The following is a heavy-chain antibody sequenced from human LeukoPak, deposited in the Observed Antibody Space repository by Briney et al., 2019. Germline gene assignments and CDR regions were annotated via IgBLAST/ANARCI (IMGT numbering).Heavy chain of an antibody. V-gene: IGHV3-21*01. CDR1: GFTFSSYS. D-gene: IGHD3-10*01. CDR2: IAFSGSYI. CDR3: ARGNYGSGSPAADI. J-gene: IGHJ3*02. Sequence: GGSQRLSCAASGFTFSSYSVNWVRQAPGKGLECVSSIAFSGSYIYYADSVEGRFTISTDNAKSSLYLQMNNLRAEDTAVYYCARGNYGSGSPAADIWGQGTMVTVSS.